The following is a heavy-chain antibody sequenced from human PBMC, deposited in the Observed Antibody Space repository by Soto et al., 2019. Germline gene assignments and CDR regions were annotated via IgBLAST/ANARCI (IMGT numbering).Heavy chain of an antibody. D-gene: IGHD1-20*01. V-gene: IGHV3-30-3*01. Sequence: PGGSLRLSCAASGFPFSSYAMHWVRQAPGKGLEWLTFISYDGSNKYYADSVKGRFTISRDNSKNTLYLQMNSLRAEDTAVYYCARGYYGMDVWGQGTTVTV. CDR1: GFPFSSYA. CDR3: ARGYYGMDV. CDR2: ISYDGSNK. J-gene: IGHJ6*02.